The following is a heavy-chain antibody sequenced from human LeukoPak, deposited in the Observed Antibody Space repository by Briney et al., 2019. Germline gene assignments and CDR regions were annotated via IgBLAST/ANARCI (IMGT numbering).Heavy chain of an antibody. CDR2: ISYDGSNK. CDR3: ATHIFLNEDYAFDY. J-gene: IGHJ4*02. Sequence: GGSLRLSCAASGFTFSSYGMHWVRQAPGKGLEWVAVISYDGSNKYYADSVKGRFTISRDNSKNTLYLQMNSLRAEDTAVYYCATHIFLNEDYAFDYWGQGTLVTVSS. D-gene: IGHD4-17*01. V-gene: IGHV3-30*03. CDR1: GFTFSSYG.